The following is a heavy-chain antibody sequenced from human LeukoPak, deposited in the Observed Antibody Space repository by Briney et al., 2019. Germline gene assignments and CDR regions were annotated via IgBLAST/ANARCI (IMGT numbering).Heavy chain of an antibody. CDR2: INPNSGGT. J-gene: IGHJ4*02. V-gene: IGHV1-2*06. CDR1: GYTFTAYY. Sequence: SVKVSCKASGYTFTAYYIHWVRQAPGQGLEWMGRINPNSGGTDFAQKFQGRATMTRDTSITTAYMQLISLRSDDTAVYYCARLDTDNYRWGQGTLVTVSS. D-gene: IGHD1-1*01. CDR3: ARLDTDNYR.